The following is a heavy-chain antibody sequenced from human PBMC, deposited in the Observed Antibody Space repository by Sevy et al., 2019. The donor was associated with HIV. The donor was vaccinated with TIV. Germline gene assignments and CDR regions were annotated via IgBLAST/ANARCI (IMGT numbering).Heavy chain of an antibody. Sequence: GGSLRLSCAASGFTFSSYAMSWVRQAPGKGLEWVSAISGSGGSTYYADSVKGRFTISRDNSRNTLYLQMNSLRPEDTAVYYCANSPDMAHIDAFDIWGQGTMVTVSS. J-gene: IGHJ3*02. V-gene: IGHV3-23*01. CDR2: ISGSGGST. D-gene: IGHD2-15*01. CDR1: GFTFSSYA. CDR3: ANSPDMAHIDAFDI.